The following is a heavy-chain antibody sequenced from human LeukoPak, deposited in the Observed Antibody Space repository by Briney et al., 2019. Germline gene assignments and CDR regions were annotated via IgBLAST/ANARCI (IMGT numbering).Heavy chain of an antibody. CDR3: AARSSGNPYF. D-gene: IGHD1-26*01. V-gene: IGHV3-7*03. CDR1: GLTLSNYW. J-gene: IGHJ4*02. CDR2: IKQDGSEK. Sequence: GGSLRLSCTASGLTLSNYWMIWVRQAPGKGLQWVAKIKQDGSEKYYVDSVKGRFTISRDNAENSLYLQMNSLRVEDTAVYYCAARSSGNPYFWGQGTLVTVSS.